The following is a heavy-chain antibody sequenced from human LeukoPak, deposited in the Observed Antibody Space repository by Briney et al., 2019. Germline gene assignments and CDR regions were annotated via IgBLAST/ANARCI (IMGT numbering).Heavy chain of an antibody. Sequence: GASVKVSCKASGYTFTSYDINWVRQATGQGLEWMGWMNPNSGNTGYAQKFQGRVTMTRNTSISTAYMELSSLRSEDTAVYYCAKDQYCTSTSCYVGYWGQGTLVTVSS. CDR1: GYTFTSYD. V-gene: IGHV1-8*01. J-gene: IGHJ4*02. CDR2: MNPNSGNT. CDR3: AKDQYCTSTSCYVGY. D-gene: IGHD2-2*01.